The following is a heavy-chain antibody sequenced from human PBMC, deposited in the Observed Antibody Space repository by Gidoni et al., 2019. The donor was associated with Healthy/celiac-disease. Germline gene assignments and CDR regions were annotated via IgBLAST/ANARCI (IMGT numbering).Heavy chain of an antibody. CDR3: ARGSSGGSDAFDI. D-gene: IGHD3-10*01. CDR1: GFTFSSYS. J-gene: IGHJ3*02. V-gene: IGHV3-21*01. Sequence: EVQLVESGGGLVKPGGSLRLSCAASGFTFSSYSMNWVRQAPGKGLEWVSSISSSSSYIYYADSVKGRFTISRDNAKNSLYLQMNSLRAEDTAVYYCARGSSGGSDAFDIWGQGTMVTVSS. CDR2: ISSSSSYI.